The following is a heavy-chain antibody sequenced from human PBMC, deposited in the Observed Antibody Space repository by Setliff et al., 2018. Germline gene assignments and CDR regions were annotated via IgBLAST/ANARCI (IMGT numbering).Heavy chain of an antibody. CDR3: ARQDRFYDRSVFVEYFQH. V-gene: IGHV4-59*08. Sequence: PSETLSLTCSVSGGSISPYYWIWIRQSPGKGLEWIGYIFYSGSAWYNPSLESRVTMSVDTSKNQISLKLTSVTAADTAVYYCARQDRFYDRSVFVEYFQHWGQGALVTVSS. J-gene: IGHJ1*01. CDR1: GGSISPYY. CDR2: IFYSGSA. D-gene: IGHD3-22*01.